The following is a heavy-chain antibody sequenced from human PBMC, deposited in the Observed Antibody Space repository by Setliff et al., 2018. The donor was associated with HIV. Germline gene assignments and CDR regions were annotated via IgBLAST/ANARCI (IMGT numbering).Heavy chain of an antibody. Sequence: SETLFLTCTVSGGSISSGGYYWNWIRQHPRKGLEWIGYIYYTGSTYYNPSLQSRVTISVDTSKNQFSLRLTSMTAADTAVFYCARGPQNYHDGHRAFDIWGQGTMVTVS. J-gene: IGHJ3*02. D-gene: IGHD3-22*01. CDR1: GGSISSGGYY. CDR3: ARGPQNYHDGHRAFDI. CDR2: IYYTGST. V-gene: IGHV4-31*03.